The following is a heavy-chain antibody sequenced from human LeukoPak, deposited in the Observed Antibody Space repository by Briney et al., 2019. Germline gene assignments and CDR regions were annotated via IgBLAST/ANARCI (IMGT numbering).Heavy chain of an antibody. V-gene: IGHV4-34*01. D-gene: IGHD2-2*01. CDR1: GGSFSGYY. CDR3: ARGRYCSSTSCYLPLDY. Sequence: SETLSLTCAVYGGSFSGYYWSWIRQPPGKGLEWIGEINHSGSTNYNPSLKSRVTISVDTSKNQFSLKLSSVTAADTAVYYCARGRYCSSTSCYLPLDYWGQGTLVTVSS. J-gene: IGHJ4*02. CDR2: INHSGST.